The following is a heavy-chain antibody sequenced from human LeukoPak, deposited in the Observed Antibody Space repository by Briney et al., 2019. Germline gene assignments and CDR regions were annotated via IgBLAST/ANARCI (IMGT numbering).Heavy chain of an antibody. CDR2: INSDGSWT. CDR1: GSYW. CDR3: VSFYETY. V-gene: IGHV3-74*01. Sequence: GGSLRLSCAASGSYWMYWVRQAPGKGLVWVSHINSDGSWTSYADSVKGRFTISKDNAKNTVYLQMNNLRAEDTAVYYCVSFYETYWGRGTLVTVSS. J-gene: IGHJ4*02. D-gene: IGHD2/OR15-2a*01.